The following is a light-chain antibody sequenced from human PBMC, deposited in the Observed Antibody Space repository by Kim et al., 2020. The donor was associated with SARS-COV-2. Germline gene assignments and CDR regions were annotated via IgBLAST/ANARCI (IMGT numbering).Light chain of an antibody. Sequence: ASLGDRVSIPCRASQGIANNVAWFQQKPGKAPKSLIYAASSLESGVPSRFSGSGSGTDFILTISSLQPEDYATYYCQQYDGYPRTFGQGTKVDIK. CDR2: AAS. J-gene: IGKJ1*01. V-gene: IGKV1-16*01. CDR3: QQYDGYPRT. CDR1: QGIANN.